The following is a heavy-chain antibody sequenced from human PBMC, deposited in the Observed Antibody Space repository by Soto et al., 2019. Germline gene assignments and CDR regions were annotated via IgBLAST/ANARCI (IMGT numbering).Heavy chain of an antibody. CDR3: TTDTRRISVFGVPWDS. CDR2: IKSRSDGGTQ. J-gene: IGHJ4*02. V-gene: IGHV3-15*01. CDR1: GFTLSNAW. Sequence: GGSLRLSCAASGFTLSNAWMNWVRHTPGRGLEWVGRIKSRSDGGTQDYGAPVKGRFTISRDDSLNTVYLQMNSLTAEDTGVYYCTTDTRRISVFGVPWDSWGQGTLVTVS. D-gene: IGHD3-3*01.